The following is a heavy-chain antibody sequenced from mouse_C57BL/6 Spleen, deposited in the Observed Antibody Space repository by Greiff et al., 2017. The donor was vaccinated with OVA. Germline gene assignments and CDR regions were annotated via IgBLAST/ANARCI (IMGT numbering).Heavy chain of an antibody. D-gene: IGHD1-1*01. V-gene: IGHV5-9-1*02. Sequence: EVQVVESGEGLVKPGGSLKLSCAASGFTFSSYAMSWVRQTPEKRLEWVAYISSGGDYIYYADTVKGRFTISRDNARNTLYLQMSSLKSEDTAMYYCTRGYYYGSFDYWGQGTTLTVSS. CDR1: GFTFSSYA. J-gene: IGHJ2*01. CDR2: ISSGGDYI. CDR3: TRGYYYGSFDY.